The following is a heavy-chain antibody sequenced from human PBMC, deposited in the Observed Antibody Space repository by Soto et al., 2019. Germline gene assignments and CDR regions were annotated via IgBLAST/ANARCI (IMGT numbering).Heavy chain of an antibody. V-gene: IGHV1-18*01. CDR2: ISAYNGNT. D-gene: IGHD3-9*01. J-gene: IGHJ1*01. Sequence: ASVKVSCKASGYTFTSYGISWVRQAPGQGLEWMGWISAYNGNTNYAQKLQGRVTMTTDTSTSTAYMELRSLRSDDTAVYYCASWNYYILIGCYDAQYYLHWCQGTLVT. CDR3: ASWNYYILIGCYDAQYYLH. CDR1: GYTFTSYG.